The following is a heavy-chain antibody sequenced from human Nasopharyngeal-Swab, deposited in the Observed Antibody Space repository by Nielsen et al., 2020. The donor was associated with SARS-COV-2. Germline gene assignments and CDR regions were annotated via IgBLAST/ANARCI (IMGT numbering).Heavy chain of an antibody. V-gene: IGHV1-8*01. D-gene: IGHD3-3*01. Sequence: ASVKVSCKASGYTFTSYDINWVRQATGQGLEWMGWMNPNSGNTGYAQKFQGRVTMTRNTSTSTAYMELSSLRSEDTAVYYCARLSNYDFWSGYYAYMDVWGKGTTVTVSS. CDR3: ARLSNYDFWSGYYAYMDV. J-gene: IGHJ6*03. CDR2: MNPNSGNT. CDR1: GYTFTSYD.